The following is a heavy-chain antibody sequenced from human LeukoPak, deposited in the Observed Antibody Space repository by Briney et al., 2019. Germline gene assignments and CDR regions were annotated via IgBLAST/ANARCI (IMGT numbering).Heavy chain of an antibody. D-gene: IGHD3-3*01. Sequence: SETLSLTCAVYGGSFSGYYWSWIRQPPGKGLEWIGEINHSGSTNYNPSLKSRVTISVDTSKNQFSLKLSSVTAADTAVYYCATQRRRITIFGVVIRNYYGMDVCGQGTTVTVSS. J-gene: IGHJ6*02. V-gene: IGHV4-34*01. CDR3: ATQRRRITIFGVVIRNYYGMDV. CDR1: GGSFSGYY. CDR2: INHSGST.